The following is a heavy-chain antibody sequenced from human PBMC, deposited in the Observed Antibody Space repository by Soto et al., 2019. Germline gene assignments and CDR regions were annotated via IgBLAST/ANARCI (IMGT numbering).Heavy chain of an antibody. CDR3: ARAPTITTNFDS. CDR2: IYSGGTT. D-gene: IGHD4-4*01. V-gene: IGHV3-66*01. J-gene: IGHJ4*02. CDR1: GFTFSSYG. Sequence: GGSLRLSCAASGFTFSSYGMSWVRQAPGKGLEWVSIIYSGGTTHYADSVKGRFTISKDNSKNTLYLQMNSLRVEDTAVYYCARAPTITTNFDSWGQGTLVTVSS.